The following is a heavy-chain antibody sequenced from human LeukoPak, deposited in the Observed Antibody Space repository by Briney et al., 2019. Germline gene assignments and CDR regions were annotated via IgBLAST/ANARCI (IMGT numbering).Heavy chain of an antibody. CDR3: ARDRDYSSSSLDV. CDR1: GYTFSSYG. D-gene: IGHD6-13*01. CDR2: ISVYSGNT. Sequence: GASVKVSCKASGYTFSSYGISWVRRAPGQGLEWMGWISVYSGNTNYAQRLQGRVTMTTDTSTSTAYMELRSLRSDDTAVYYCARDRDYSSSSLDVWGKGTTVTVSS. J-gene: IGHJ6*04. V-gene: IGHV1-18*01.